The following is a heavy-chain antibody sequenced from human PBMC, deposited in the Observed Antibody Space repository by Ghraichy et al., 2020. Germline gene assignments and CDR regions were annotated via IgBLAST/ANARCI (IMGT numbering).Heavy chain of an antibody. Sequence: GESLNISCAASGFTFSSYDMHWVRQATGKGLEWVSAIGTAGDPYYPGSVKGRFTISRENAKNSLYLQMNSLRAGDTAVYYCARAQYGHDAFDIWGQGTMVTVSS. J-gene: IGHJ3*02. V-gene: IGHV3-13*05. D-gene: IGHD4-17*01. CDR1: GFTFSSYD. CDR2: IGTAGDP. CDR3: ARAQYGHDAFDI.